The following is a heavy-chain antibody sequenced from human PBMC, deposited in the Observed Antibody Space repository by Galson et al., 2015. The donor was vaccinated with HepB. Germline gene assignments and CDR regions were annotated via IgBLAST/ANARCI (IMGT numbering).Heavy chain of an antibody. V-gene: IGHV4-39*01. Sequence: ETLSLTCTVSGGSISSSSYYWGWLRQPPGEGLEWIGSFYYTGNTHYNPSHKSRVTISGDTSKNQFSLKLNSVTAADTAVYYCARHESESKTYAADNWGQGTLVTVSS. CDR3: ARHESESKTYAADN. CDR1: GGSISSSSYY. CDR2: FYYTGNT. D-gene: IGHD2-2*01. J-gene: IGHJ4*02.